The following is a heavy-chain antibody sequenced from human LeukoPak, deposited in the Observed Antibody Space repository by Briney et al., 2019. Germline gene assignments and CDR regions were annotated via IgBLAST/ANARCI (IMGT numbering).Heavy chain of an antibody. D-gene: IGHD5-24*01. Sequence: GGSLRLSCAVSGLTFSDAWISWVRQAPGKGLGWVARITADGTEDYAAPVNARFTASRDDSKTTVYLQMNSLTTEDTAVYYCTTAPTRGWLPYFDYWGQGTVVTVSS. V-gene: IGHV3-15*01. CDR2: ITADGTE. CDR1: GLTFSDAW. CDR3: TTAPTRGWLPYFDY. J-gene: IGHJ4*02.